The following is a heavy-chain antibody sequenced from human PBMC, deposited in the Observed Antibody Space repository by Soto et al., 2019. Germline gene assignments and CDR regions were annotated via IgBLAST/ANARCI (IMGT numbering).Heavy chain of an antibody. CDR2: IYYSGST. J-gene: IGHJ5*02. V-gene: IGHV4-30-4*01. Sequence: PSETLSLTCTVSGGSISSGDYYWSWIRQPPGKGLEWIGYIYYSGSTYYNPSLKSRVTISVDTSKNQFSLKLSSVTAADTAVYYCDRDIVVVIKEGFDPWGQGTLVTVSS. CDR1: GGSISSGDYY. D-gene: IGHD3-22*01. CDR3: DRDIVVVIKEGFDP.